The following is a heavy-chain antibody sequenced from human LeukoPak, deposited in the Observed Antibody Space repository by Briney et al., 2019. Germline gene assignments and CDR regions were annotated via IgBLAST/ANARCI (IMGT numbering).Heavy chain of an antibody. Sequence: ETLSLTCTLSGGSISSYYWSWIRQPAGKGLEWIGRVFSGGNTNYSPSLKSRVTMSLDTSKNQVSLNLSSVTAADTAVYYCARGVSTIFNPYSYYMDVWGKGTTVSVSS. CDR2: VFSGGNT. CDR3: ARGVSTIFNPYSYYMDV. J-gene: IGHJ6*03. D-gene: IGHD5/OR15-5a*01. CDR1: GGSISSYY. V-gene: IGHV4-4*07.